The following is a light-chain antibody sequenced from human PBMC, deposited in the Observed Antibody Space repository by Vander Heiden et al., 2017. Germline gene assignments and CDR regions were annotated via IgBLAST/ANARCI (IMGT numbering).Light chain of an antibody. CDR3: RSYTTSGTLV. J-gene: IGLJ3*02. Sequence: QSALTQPASVSGSPGPSITISCPGTSSDVGAYDYVSWYQQHPGDAHKLIIYDVAKRPAGAATHFSGSKSGFTASLTISGRQEEDEADYYGRSYTTSGTLVFGGGTKLTVL. CDR2: DVA. V-gene: IGLV2-14*03. CDR1: SSDVGAYDY.